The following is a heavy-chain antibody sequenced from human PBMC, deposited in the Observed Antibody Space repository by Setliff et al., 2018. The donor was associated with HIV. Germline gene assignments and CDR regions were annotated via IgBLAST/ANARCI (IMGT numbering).Heavy chain of an antibody. V-gene: IGHV4-39*07. D-gene: IGHD3-16*01. CDR2: IYYSGST. Sequence: SETLSLTCTVSGGSIKSSSDYWGWIRQPPGKGLEWIGTIYYSGSTYYNPSLKSRVTISVDTSKNQFSLKLSSVTAADTAIYYCARGTSAASYWHFDLWGRGIMVTVSS. CDR3: ARGTSAASYWHFDL. J-gene: IGHJ2*01. CDR1: GGSIKSSSDY.